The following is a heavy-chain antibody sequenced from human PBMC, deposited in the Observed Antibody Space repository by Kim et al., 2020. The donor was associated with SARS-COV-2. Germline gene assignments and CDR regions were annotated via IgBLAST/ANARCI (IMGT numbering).Heavy chain of an antibody. CDR3: ARDGRDGYRELYYYYGMDV. J-gene: IGHJ6*02. D-gene: IGHD5-12*01. CDR2: ISSSGSTI. CDR1: GFTFSDYY. Sequence: GWSLRLSCAASGFTFSDYYMSWIRQAPGKGLEWVSYISSSGSTIYYADSVKGRFTISRDNAKNSLYLQMNSLRAEDTAVYYCARDGRDGYRELYYYYGMDVWGQGTTVAVSS. V-gene: IGHV3-11*04.